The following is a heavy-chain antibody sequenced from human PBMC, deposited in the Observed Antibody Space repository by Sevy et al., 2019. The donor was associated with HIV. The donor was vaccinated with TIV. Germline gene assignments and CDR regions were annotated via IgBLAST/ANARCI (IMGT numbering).Heavy chain of an antibody. V-gene: IGHV3-48*02. CDR1: GFSFSTSG. CDR3: AVPKVTGTTTMFDY. J-gene: IGHJ4*02. CDR2: IGGTTSTI. D-gene: IGHD1-7*01. Sequence: GGSLRLSCAASGFSFSTSGMNWVRQAPGTGLEWVSYIGGTTSTIYYADSVKGRFTISRDNARNSLYLQMNSLRDEDTAVYYCAVPKVTGTTTMFDYWGQRTLVTVSS.